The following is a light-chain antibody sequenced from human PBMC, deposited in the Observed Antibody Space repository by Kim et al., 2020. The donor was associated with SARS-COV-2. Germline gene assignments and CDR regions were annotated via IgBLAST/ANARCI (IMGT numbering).Light chain of an antibody. CDR1: QSINSY. CDR3: QERSNWPLT. J-gene: IGKJ4*01. Sequence: EIVLTQSPATLSLSPGERATLSCRASQSINSYLAWYQQKPGQAPKLLIYDACNRATGIPARFSGSGSGTDFTLTIRSLEPEDFAVYYCQERSNWPLTFGGGTKVDIK. V-gene: IGKV3-11*01. CDR2: DAC.